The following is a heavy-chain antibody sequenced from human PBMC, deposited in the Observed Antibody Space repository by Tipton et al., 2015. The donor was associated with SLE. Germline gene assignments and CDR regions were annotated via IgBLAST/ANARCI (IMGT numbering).Heavy chain of an antibody. V-gene: IGHV4-39*01. D-gene: IGHD6-25*01. Sequence: TLSLTCTVSGGSISSSSYYWGWIRQPPGKGLEWIGSIYYSGSTYYNPSLKSRVTISVDTSKNQFSLKLSSVTAADTAVYYCARGVAATWDWFDPWGQGTLVTVSS. CDR3: ARGVAATWDWFDP. CDR2: IYYSGST. J-gene: IGHJ5*02. CDR1: GGSISSSSYY.